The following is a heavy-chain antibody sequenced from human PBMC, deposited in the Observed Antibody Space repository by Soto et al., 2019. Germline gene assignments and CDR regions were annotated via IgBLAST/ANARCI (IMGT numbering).Heavy chain of an antibody. V-gene: IGHV4-39*01. CDR2: IDYSGNA. CDR3: ATGDYYGSGTYYNGWFDP. J-gene: IGHJ5*02. CDR1: CGSISSSSYY. D-gene: IGHD3-10*01. Sequence: SETLSLTCTVSCGSISSSSYYWGWIRQPPGKGLEWIGSIDYSGNAYYNPSLKSRVTISVDTSKNQFSLKLSSVTAADTAVYYCATGDYYGSGTYYNGWFDPWGQGTLVTVSS.